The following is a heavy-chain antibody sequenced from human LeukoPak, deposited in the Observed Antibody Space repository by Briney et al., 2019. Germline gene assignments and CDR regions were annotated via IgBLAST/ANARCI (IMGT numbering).Heavy chain of an antibody. CDR3: ARAGLGYCSSTSCYKWFDP. CDR2: IKQDGSEK. J-gene: IGHJ5*02. Sequence: GGSLRLSCAASGFTFSSYWMSWVRQAPGKGLEWVANIKQDGSEKYYVDSVKGRFTISRDNAKNSLYLQMNSLRAEDTAAYYCARAGLGYCSSTSCYKWFDPWGQGTLVTVSS. D-gene: IGHD2-2*02. V-gene: IGHV3-7*03. CDR1: GFTFSSYW.